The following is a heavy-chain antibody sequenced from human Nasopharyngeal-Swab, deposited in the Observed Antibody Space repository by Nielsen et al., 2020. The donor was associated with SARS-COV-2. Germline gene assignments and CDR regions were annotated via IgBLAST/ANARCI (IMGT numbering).Heavy chain of an antibody. D-gene: IGHD1-26*01. CDR1: GFTFSSYA. V-gene: IGHV3-23*01. Sequence: GESLKISCAASGFTFSSYAMSWVRQAPGKGLEWVSAISGSGGSTYYADSVKGRFTISRDNSKNTLYLQMNSLRAEDTALYYCAKDTSGSYSHFDYWGQGTLVTVSS. J-gene: IGHJ4*02. CDR2: ISGSGGST. CDR3: AKDTSGSYSHFDY.